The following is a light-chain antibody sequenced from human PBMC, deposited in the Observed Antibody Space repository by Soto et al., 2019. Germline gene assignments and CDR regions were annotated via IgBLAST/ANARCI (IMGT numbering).Light chain of an antibody. CDR3: CTDVGTYKV. V-gene: IGLV2-11*01. J-gene: IGLJ1*01. CDR1: SGYIGDY. CDR2: HVS. Sequence: QSVLTQPRSVSGSPGQSGTISCTVPSGYIGDYVSWYQQHPGKAPKLMIYHVSQRPSGVPDRFSGSKSDNAASLTISGLQTDDEADYYCCTDVGTYKVFATGTKVTVL.